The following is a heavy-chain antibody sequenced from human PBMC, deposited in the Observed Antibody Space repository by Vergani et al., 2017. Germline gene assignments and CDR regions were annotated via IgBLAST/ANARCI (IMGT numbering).Heavy chain of an antibody. J-gene: IGHJ6*02. CDR1: GYTFTSYA. V-gene: IGHV7-4-1*02. D-gene: IGHD3-10*01. CDR3: ARGRRGSGTLPYYYYYGMDV. Sequence: QVQLVQSGSELKKPGASVKVSCKSSGYTFTSYAMNWLRQSPGQGLEWMGWINTNTGNPTYAQGFTGRFVFSLDTSVSTAYLQISSLKAEDTAVYYCARGRRGSGTLPYYYYYGMDVWGQGTTVTVSS. CDR2: INTNTGNP.